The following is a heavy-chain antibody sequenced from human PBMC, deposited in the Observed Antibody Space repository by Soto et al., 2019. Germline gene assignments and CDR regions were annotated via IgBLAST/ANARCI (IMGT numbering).Heavy chain of an antibody. V-gene: IGHV1-46*01. Sequence: ASVKVSCKASGYTFSNYYMHWVRQAPGQGLEWMGGINPNGDTTYYAQKFLGRLTVTRDTSTSTVYMELSSLRSEDTAAYSCAREGATAAKMFDYWGQGTLVTVSS. CDR3: AREGATAAKMFDY. J-gene: IGHJ4*02. CDR2: INPNGDTT. D-gene: IGHD2-2*01. CDR1: GYTFSNYY.